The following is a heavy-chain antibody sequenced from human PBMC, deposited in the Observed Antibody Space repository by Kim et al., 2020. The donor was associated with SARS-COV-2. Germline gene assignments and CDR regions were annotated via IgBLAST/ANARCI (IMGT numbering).Heavy chain of an antibody. J-gene: IGHJ4*02. Sequence: GGSLRLSCAVSGFTFSTYVMNWVRQAPGKGLEWVSSCSGSGGGTYYADSVKGRFTISRDNSKNTLYLHMNSLRAEDTARYYCAKDSPGEVPYYFYYWGQG. V-gene: IGHV3-23*01. CDR3: AKDSPGEVPYYFYY. CDR2: CSGSGGGT. D-gene: IGHD2-21*01. CDR1: GFTFSTYV.